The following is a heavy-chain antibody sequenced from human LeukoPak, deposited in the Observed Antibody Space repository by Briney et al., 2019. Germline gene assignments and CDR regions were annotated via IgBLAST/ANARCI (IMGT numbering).Heavy chain of an antibody. CDR3: ARDDYYYDSSGYYVFDY. CDR2: INTNTGNP. D-gene: IGHD3-22*01. CDR1: GYTFTSYA. V-gene: IGHV7-4-1*02. Sequence: ASVKVSCKAFGYTFTSYAMNWVRQAPGQGLEWMGWINTNTGNPTYAQGFTGRFVFSLDTSVSTAYLQFSSLKAEDTAVCYCARDDYYYDSSGYYVFDYWGQGTLVTVSS. J-gene: IGHJ4*02.